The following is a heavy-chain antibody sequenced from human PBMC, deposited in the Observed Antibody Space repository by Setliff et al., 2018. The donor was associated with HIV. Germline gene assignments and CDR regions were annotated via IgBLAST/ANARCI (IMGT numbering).Heavy chain of an antibody. CDR3: ARWGAGYNSYDS. CDR1: GGSFTSYY. J-gene: IGHJ4*02. CDR2: INHNGGT. D-gene: IGHD5-12*01. V-gene: IGHV4-34*01. Sequence: PSETLSLTCAVYGGSFTSYYWTWIRQAPGKDLEWIGEINHNGGTNYNPSLKSRVTISVDRSKNQFFLRLTSVTAADTAVYFCARWGAGYNSYDSWGQGSLVTVSS.